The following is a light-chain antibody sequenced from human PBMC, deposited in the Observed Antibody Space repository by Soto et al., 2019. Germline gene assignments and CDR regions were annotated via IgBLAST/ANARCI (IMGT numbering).Light chain of an antibody. V-gene: IGKV1-9*01. Sequence: DIQLTQSPSFLSASVGDRVTITCRASQAISSYLAWYQQKPGKAPNLLIYAASTLQSGVPSRFSGSGSGTEFTLTISSLQPEEFANYYCQQLKSFPITFGQGTRLEIK. J-gene: IGKJ5*01. CDR2: AAS. CDR3: QQLKSFPIT. CDR1: QAISSY.